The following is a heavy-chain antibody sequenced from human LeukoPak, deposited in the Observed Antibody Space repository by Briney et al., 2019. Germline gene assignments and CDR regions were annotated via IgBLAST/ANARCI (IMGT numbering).Heavy chain of an antibody. V-gene: IGHV3-30*02. CDR2: IRYDGSNK. CDR1: GFTFSSYG. Sequence: GGSLRLSCAASGFTFSSYGMHWVRQAPGKGLEWVAFIRYDGSNKYYADSVKGRFTISRDSSKNTLYLQMNSLRAEDTAVYYCAKDGGVVGATRWFDPWGQGTLVTVSS. CDR3: AKDGGVVGATRWFDP. J-gene: IGHJ5*02. D-gene: IGHD1-26*01.